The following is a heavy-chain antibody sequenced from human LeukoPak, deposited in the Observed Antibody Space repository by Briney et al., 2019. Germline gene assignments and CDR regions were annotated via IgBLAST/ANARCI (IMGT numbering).Heavy chain of an antibody. CDR3: ARGGSYSPWFDP. J-gene: IGHJ5*02. CDR1: GGSISSYH. CDR2: IYYSGST. V-gene: IGHV4-59*01. D-gene: IGHD1-26*01. Sequence: PSETLSLTCTVSGGSISSYHWSWIRRPPGKGLEWIGYIYYSGSTNYNPSLKSRVTISVDTSKNQFSLKLSSVTAADTAVYYCARGGSYSPWFDPWGQGTLVTVSS.